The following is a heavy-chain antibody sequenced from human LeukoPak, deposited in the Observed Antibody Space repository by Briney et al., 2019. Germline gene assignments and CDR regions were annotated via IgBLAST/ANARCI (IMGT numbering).Heavy chain of an antibody. CDR1: GYSFTSFW. CDR2: IYPGDSDT. Sequence: GESLKISCKGSGYSFTSFWIGWVRQMPGQGLEWMGIIYPGDSDTRYSPSFQGQVTISADKSISTAYLQWSSLKASDTAMYYCARALLWFGELLWAYYFDYWGQGTLVTVSS. V-gene: IGHV5-51*01. J-gene: IGHJ4*02. CDR3: ARALLWFGELLWAYYFDY. D-gene: IGHD3-10*01.